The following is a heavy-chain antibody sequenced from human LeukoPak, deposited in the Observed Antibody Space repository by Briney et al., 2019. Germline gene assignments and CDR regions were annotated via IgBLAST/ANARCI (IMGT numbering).Heavy chain of an antibody. Sequence: GASVTVSCKVSGYPLTELSMHWVRQAPGKGLEWMGGFDPEDGETIYAQKFQGRVTMTEDTSTDTAYMELSSLRSEDTAVYYCATPYSSGWYYFDYWGQGTLVTVSS. D-gene: IGHD6-19*01. V-gene: IGHV1-24*01. CDR1: GYPLTELS. J-gene: IGHJ4*02. CDR3: ATPYSSGWYYFDY. CDR2: FDPEDGET.